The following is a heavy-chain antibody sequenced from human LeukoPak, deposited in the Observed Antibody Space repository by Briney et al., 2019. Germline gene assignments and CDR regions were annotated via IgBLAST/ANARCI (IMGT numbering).Heavy chain of an antibody. V-gene: IGHV3-20*04. CDR3: ARDRSGLVVPAALDY. J-gene: IGHJ4*02. CDR1: GFTFDDYG. D-gene: IGHD2-2*01. CDR2: INWNGGST. Sequence: PGGSLRLSCAASGFTFDDYGMSWVRQAPGKGLEWVSGINWNGGSTGYADSVKGRFTISRDNAKNSLYLQMNSLRAEDTALYYCARDRSGLVVPAALDYWGQGTLVTVSS.